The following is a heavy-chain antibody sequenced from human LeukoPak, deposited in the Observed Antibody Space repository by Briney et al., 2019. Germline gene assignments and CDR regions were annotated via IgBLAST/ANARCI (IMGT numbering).Heavy chain of an antibody. CDR3: ARVLGGYCSSTSCYIDY. D-gene: IGHD2-2*01. Sequence: SETLSLTCTVSGVSICTYYWRWLRQPPGKGLEWIGYIYDSGSTNYNPSLKSRVTISEDTSKRQFSLNLMTVTAADTAVYYCARVLGGYCSSTSCYIDYWGQGTLVTVSS. CDR1: GVSICTYY. V-gene: IGHV4-59*01. J-gene: IGHJ4*02. CDR2: IYDSGST.